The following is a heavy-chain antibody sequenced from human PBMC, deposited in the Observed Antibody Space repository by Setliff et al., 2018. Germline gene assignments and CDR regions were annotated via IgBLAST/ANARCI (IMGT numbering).Heavy chain of an antibody. V-gene: IGHV4-38-2*02. CDR3: SRESRYYYDNLGTLDY. CDR2: IYHSGST. Sequence: SETLSLTCAVSGYSISSGYYWGWIRQPPGKGLEWIGSIYHSGSTYYNPSLKSRLTISRDTSKNQVSLKLSSVTAADTAVYYCSRESRYYYDNLGTLDYWGQGTLVTVSS. J-gene: IGHJ4*02. CDR1: GYSISSGYY. D-gene: IGHD3-22*01.